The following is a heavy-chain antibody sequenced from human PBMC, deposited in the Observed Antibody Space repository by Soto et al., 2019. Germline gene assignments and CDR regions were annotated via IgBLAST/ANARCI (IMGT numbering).Heavy chain of an antibody. D-gene: IGHD3-16*01. CDR1: GFSLSTYRVG. V-gene: IGHV2-5*02. CDR3: AHIVITYGGLTALDVFDV. CDR2: IYWDDDK. J-gene: IGHJ3*01. Sequence: GSGPTLVNPTQPLTLTCTFSGFSLSTYRVGVAWIRQPPGKALEWLAIIYWDDDKTYNPSLKSRLAITKDTSKNQVVLLMTTLETADTATYYCAHIVITYGGLTALDVFDVWGQGTMVTVSS.